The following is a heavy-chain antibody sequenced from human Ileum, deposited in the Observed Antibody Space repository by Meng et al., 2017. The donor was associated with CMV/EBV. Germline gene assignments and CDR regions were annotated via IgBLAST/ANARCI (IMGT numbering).Heavy chain of an antibody. CDR1: GFAFSNYW. Sequence: GGSLRLSCEGSGFAFSNYWMGWLRQAPGKGLEWVANIKPDGTEKHYVDSVRGRFTISRDNAKNSLYLQMNSLRVEDTAVYYCARVSSEDFWSGRYPSGCYGMDVWGQGTTVTVSS. CDR2: IKPDGTEK. D-gene: IGHD3-3*01. CDR3: ARVSSEDFWSGRYPSGCYGMDV. J-gene: IGHJ6*02. V-gene: IGHV3-7*01.